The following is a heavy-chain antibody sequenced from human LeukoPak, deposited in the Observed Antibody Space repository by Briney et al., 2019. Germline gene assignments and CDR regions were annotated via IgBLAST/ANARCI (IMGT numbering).Heavy chain of an antibody. CDR2: IYYSGST. CDR3: ARSSWWTGPLDY. D-gene: IGHD3-9*01. CDR1: GGSISSYY. V-gene: IGHV4-59*01. J-gene: IGHJ4*02. Sequence: SETLTLTCTVPGGSISSYYWSWIRQPPGKGLEWIGYIYYSGSTNYNPSLKSRVTISVDTSKNQFSLKLSSVTAADTAVYYCARSSWWTGPLDYWGQGTLVTVSS.